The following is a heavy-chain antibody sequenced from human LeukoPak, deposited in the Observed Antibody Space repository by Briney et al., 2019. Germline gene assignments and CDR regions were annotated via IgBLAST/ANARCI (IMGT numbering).Heavy chain of an antibody. Sequence: ASVKVSCKASGGTFSSYAISWVRQAPGQGLEWMGGIIPIFGTANYAQKFQGRVTITTDESTSTTYMELSSLRSEDTAVYYCASHGSSSASFDYWGQGTLVTVSS. V-gene: IGHV1-69*05. CDR1: GGTFSSYA. D-gene: IGHD6-6*01. J-gene: IGHJ4*02. CDR3: ASHGSSSASFDY. CDR2: IIPIFGTA.